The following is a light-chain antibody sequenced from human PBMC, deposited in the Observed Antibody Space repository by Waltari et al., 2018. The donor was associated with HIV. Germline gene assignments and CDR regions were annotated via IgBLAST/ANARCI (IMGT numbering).Light chain of an antibody. CDR3: QQYYSYPLT. Sequence: AFRMTQPPSPSPASPRARVTITCRASQGISSYLAWYQQKPGKAPNLLIYAASTLQSGVPSRFSGSGSGTDFTLTISCLQSEDFASYYCQQYYSYPLTFGGGTKVEIK. J-gene: IGKJ4*01. V-gene: IGKV1-8*01. CDR2: AAS. CDR1: QGISSY.